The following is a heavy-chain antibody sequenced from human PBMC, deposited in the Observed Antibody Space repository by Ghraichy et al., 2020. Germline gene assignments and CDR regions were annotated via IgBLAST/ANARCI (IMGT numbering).Heavy chain of an antibody. D-gene: IGHD2-15*01. J-gene: IGHJ3*02. CDR1: GFTFSSYA. CDR2: ISGSGGST. V-gene: IGHV3-23*01. Sequence: GSLRLSCAASGFTFSSYAMSWVRQAPGKGLEWVSAISGSGGSTYYADSVKGRFTISRDNSKNTLYLQMNSLRAEDTAVYYCATKGVVVAASHDAFDIWGQGTMVTVSS. CDR3: ATKGVVVAASHDAFDI.